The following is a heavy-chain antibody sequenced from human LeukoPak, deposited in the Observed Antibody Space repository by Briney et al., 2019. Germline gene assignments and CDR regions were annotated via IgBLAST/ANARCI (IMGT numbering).Heavy chain of an antibody. CDR1: GGSVSSGGYS. V-gene: IGHV4-30-4*07. CDR2: IYYSGST. J-gene: IGHJ2*01. D-gene: IGHD3-22*01. Sequence: ASETLSLTCAVSGGSVSSGGYSWSWIRQPPGKGLEWIGYIYYSGSTYYNPSLKSRVTISVDTSKNQFSLKLSSVTAADTAVYYCARDREGITMMNWYFDLWGRGTLVTVSS. CDR3: ARDREGITMMNWYFDL.